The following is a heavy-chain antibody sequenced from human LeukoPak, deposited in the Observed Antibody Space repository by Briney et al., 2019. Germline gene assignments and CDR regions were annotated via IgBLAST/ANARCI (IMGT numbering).Heavy chain of an antibody. Sequence: GRSLRLSCAASGFTFSSYGMHWVRQAPGKGLEWGAVISYDGSNKYYADSVKSRFTISRDNSKNTLYLQMNSLRAEDTAVYYCAKLTVYWGQATLVTVSS. D-gene: IGHD4-17*01. CDR2: ISYDGSNK. CDR3: AKLTVY. V-gene: IGHV3-30*18. CDR1: GFTFSSYG. J-gene: IGHJ4*02.